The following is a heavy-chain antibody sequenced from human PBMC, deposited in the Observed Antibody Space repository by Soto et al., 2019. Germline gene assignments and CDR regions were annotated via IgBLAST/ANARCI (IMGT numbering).Heavy chain of an antibody. Sequence: PGGSLRLSCAASGFTFSSNAMSWVRQAPGKGLEWVSAISGSGGSTYYADSVRGRFTISRDNSKNTLYLQMNSLRAEDTVVYYCAKDVSIEYYYYYGMAVWGQGTTVIGSS. CDR2: ISGSGGST. J-gene: IGHJ6*01. D-gene: IGHD6-6*01. CDR1: GFTFSSNA. V-gene: IGHV3-23*01. CDR3: AKDVSIEYYYYYGMAV.